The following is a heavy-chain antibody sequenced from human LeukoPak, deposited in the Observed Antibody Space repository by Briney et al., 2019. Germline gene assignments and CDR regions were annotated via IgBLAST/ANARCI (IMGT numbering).Heavy chain of an antibody. V-gene: IGHV3-21*01. CDR1: GFTFSSCW. D-gene: IGHD2-21*01. CDR2: ISSSGTYI. CDR3: AREQSYSEEIVVVNPPFDY. J-gene: IGHJ4*02. Sequence: GGSLRLSCAASGFTFSSCWMSWVRQAPGKGLEWVSSISSSGTYIYFADSVKGRFTISRDNAKNSLYLQMNSLRAEDTAPYYCAREQSYSEEIVVVNPPFDYWGQGTLVTVSS.